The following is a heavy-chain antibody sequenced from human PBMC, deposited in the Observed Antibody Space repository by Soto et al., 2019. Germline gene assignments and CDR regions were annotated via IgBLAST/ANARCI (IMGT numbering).Heavy chain of an antibody. D-gene: IGHD2-15*01. J-gene: IGHJ4*02. CDR2: INAGNGNS. V-gene: IGHV1-3*01. CDR1: GYTFTSYA. CDR3: ARGPGGPDGPGDY. Sequence: QVQLVQSGAEVKKPGASVKVSCKASGYTFTSYAMHWVRQAPGQRLEWMGWINAGNGNSKYSQKFQGRVTITRDTSASTAYMELSSLRSEDTAVYYCARGPGGPDGPGDYWGQGTLVTVSS.